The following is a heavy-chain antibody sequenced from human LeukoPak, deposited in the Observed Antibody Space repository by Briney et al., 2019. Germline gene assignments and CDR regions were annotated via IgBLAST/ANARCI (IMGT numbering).Heavy chain of an antibody. CDR3: ARFGPYDFWSGYYLSNWFDP. CDR2: INHSGST. V-gene: IGHV4-34*01. Sequence: SETLSLTCAVYGGSFSGYYWSWIRQPPGKGLEWIGEINHSGSTNYNPSLKSRVTISVDTSKNQFSLKLSSVTAADTAVYYCARFGPYDFWSGYYLSNWFDPWGQGTLVTVSS. D-gene: IGHD3-3*01. J-gene: IGHJ5*02. CDR1: GGSFSGYY.